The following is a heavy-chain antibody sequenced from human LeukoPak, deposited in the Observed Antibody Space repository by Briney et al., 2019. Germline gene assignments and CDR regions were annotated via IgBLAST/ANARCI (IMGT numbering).Heavy chain of an antibody. J-gene: IGHJ5*02. CDR3: ARGQGATVPQVGKNWFDP. CDR1: IDSFSNYL. V-gene: IGHV4-34*01. D-gene: IGHD1-26*01. CDR2: VNESGGT. Sequence: SETLSLTCAVYIDSFSNYLWNWIWQTPAKGMEWIGEVNESGGTNISPSLRSRVILSVDTSKNQFSLKSISVTVADTAIYYCARGQGATVPQVGKNWFDPWGQGTRVTVSS.